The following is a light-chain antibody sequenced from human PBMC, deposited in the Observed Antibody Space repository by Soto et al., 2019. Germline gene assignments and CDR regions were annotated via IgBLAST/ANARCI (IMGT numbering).Light chain of an antibody. CDR3: ATWDDSLNGGL. CDR2: RHN. CDR1: SSNIGSNA. J-gene: IGLJ2*01. V-gene: IGLV1-44*01. Sequence: QSVLTQPPSASGTPGQRVTISCSGSSSNIGSNAVNWYQQLPGTAPKLLIYRHNQRPSVVPDRFSGSKSGTSASLAISGLQAEDEGDYYCATWDDSLNGGLFGGGTKLTVL.